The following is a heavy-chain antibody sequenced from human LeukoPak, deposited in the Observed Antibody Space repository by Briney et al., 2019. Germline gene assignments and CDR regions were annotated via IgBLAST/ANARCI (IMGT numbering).Heavy chain of an antibody. CDR3: AKDRSRRYFDWPHPRFDY. V-gene: IGHV3-23*01. CDR1: GFTFSSYA. J-gene: IGHJ4*02. Sequence: GGSLRLSCAASGFTFSSYAMSWVRQAPGKGLEWVSAISGSGGSTYYADSVKGRFTISRDNSKNTLYLRMNSLRAEDTAVYYCAKDRSRRYFDWPHPRFDYWGQGTLVTVSS. D-gene: IGHD3-9*01. CDR2: ISGSGGST.